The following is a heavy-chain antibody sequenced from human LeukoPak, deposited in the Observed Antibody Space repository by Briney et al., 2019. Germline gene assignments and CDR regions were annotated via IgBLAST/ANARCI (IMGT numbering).Heavy chain of an antibody. V-gene: IGHV3-23*01. CDR2: ISGSGGST. J-gene: IGHJ4*02. D-gene: IGHD5-12*01. CDR1: GFTFSSYG. CDR3: AKARYSGRRLSGYFDY. Sequence: PGGSLRLSCAASGFTFSSYGMRWVRQAPGKGLEWVSAISGSGGSTYYADSVKGRFTISRDNSKNTLYLQMHSLRAEDTAVYYCAKARYSGRRLSGYFDYWGQGTLVTVSS.